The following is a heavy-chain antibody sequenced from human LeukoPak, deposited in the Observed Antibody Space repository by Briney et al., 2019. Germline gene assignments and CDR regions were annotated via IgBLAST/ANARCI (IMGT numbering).Heavy chain of an antibody. J-gene: IGHJ6*02. V-gene: IGHV4-39*01. CDR3: ARHYYGSGSFYYYYGMDV. CDR2: IYYSGST. CDR1: GGSISSSSYY. Sequence: SETLSFTCTVSGGSISSSSYYWGWIRQPPGKGLEWIGSIYYSGSTYYNPSLKSRVTISVDTSKNQFSLKLSSVTAADTAVYYCARHYYGSGSFYYYYGMDVWGQGTTVTVSS. D-gene: IGHD3-10*01.